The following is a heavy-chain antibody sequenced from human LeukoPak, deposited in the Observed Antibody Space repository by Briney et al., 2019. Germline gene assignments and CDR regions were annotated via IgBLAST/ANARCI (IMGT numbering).Heavy chain of an antibody. D-gene: IGHD3-22*01. CDR2: INPNRGGT. J-gene: IGHJ5*01. V-gene: IGHV1-2*02. CDR3: ARDPEGGYYYDSSGYYYGKVWFDS. CDR1: GGTFSSYA. Sequence: ASVKVSCKASGGTFSSYAISWVRQAPGQGLEWMGWINPNRGGTHYAQKFQGRVTMTRDTSISTAYMELSRLKSDDTAVYCCARDPEGGYYYDSSGYYYGKVWFDSWGQGTLVTVSS.